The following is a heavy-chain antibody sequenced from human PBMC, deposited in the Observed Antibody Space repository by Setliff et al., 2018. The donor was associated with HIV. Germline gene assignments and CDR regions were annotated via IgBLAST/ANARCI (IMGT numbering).Heavy chain of an antibody. D-gene: IGHD2-15*01. J-gene: IGHJ3*01. CDR1: GGTFSSYA. CDR3: ARECCSGGSCPHDAFDV. Sequence: SVKVSCKASGGTFSSYANSWVRQAPGQGLEWMGGIIPIFGTPKYAQKFQGRVTITADESTSTAYMELSSLTSEDTAVYYCARECCSGGSCPHDAFDVWGQGTMVTVSS. CDR2: IIPIFGTP. V-gene: IGHV1-69*13.